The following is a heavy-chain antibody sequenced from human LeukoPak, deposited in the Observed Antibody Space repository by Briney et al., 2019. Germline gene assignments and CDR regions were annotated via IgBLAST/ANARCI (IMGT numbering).Heavy chain of an antibody. CDR2: IKQDGSEI. CDR3: ARGGYYYGSGSYPYPYYYYGMDV. D-gene: IGHD3-10*01. J-gene: IGHJ6*02. V-gene: IGHV3-7*01. CDR1: GFTFSNYW. Sequence: GGSLRLSCAASGFTFSNYWMSWVRQAPGKGLEWVASIKQDGSEIHYVDSVKGRFSISRDNAKNSLYLEMNSLRVEDTAVYYCARGGYYYGSGSYPYPYYYYGMDVWGHGTTVTASS.